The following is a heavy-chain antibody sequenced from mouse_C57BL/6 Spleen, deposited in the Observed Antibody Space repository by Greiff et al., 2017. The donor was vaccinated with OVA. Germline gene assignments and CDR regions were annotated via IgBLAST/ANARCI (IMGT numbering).Heavy chain of an antibody. V-gene: IGHV1-64*01. Sequence: QVQLKQPGAELVKPGASVKLSCKASGYTFTSYWMHWVKQRPGQGLEWIGMIHPNSGSTNYNEKFKSKATLTVDKSSSPAYMQLSSLTSEDSAVYYCASSWLYYFDDWGQGTTLTVSS. J-gene: IGHJ2*01. D-gene: IGHD3-3*01. CDR2: IHPNSGST. CDR3: ASSWLYYFDD. CDR1: GYTFTSYW.